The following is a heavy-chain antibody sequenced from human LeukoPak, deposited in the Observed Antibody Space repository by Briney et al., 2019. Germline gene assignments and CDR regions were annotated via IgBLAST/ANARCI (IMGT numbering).Heavy chain of an antibody. J-gene: IGHJ4*02. D-gene: IGHD7-27*01. CDR3: ARGHWGSGYFDY. CDR2: INHSGST. CDR1: GGSFSGYY. Sequence: PSETLSLTCAVYGGSFSGYYWSWIRQPLGKGLEWIGEINHSGSTNYNPSLKSRVTISVDTSKNQFSLKLSSVTAADTAVYYCARGHWGSGYFDYWGQGTLVTVSS. V-gene: IGHV4-34*01.